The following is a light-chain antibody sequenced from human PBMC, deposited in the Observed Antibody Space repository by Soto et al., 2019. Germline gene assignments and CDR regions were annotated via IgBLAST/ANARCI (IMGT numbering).Light chain of an antibody. J-gene: IGKJ4*01. CDR2: DAS. CDR1: LDIKNY. V-gene: IGKV1-33*01. Sequence: DIQMTQSPSSLSASVGDRVTITCHASLDIKNYLNWYQQKSGKAPKLLIYDASDLETGVPSRFSGSGSGTDFTFTINSLQPEDIVTYYCQQYDNLPLTFGGGTKVDIK. CDR3: QQYDNLPLT.